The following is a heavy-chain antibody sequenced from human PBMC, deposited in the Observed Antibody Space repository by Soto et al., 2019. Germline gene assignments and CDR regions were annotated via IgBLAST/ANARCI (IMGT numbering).Heavy chain of an antibody. CDR3: ARRGSGGSWYYMDV. CDR1: GGSSGSSY. Sequence: SETLSLTSAVYGGSSGSSYLSCIRQPPGKGLEWIGYIYYSGSTNYNPSLKSRVTISVDRSKNQFSLKMSSVTAADTAVYYCARRGSGGSWYYMDVWGKTTRVSAS. J-gene: IGHJ6*03. V-gene: IGHV4-59*08. D-gene: IGHD2-15*01. CDR2: IYYSGST.